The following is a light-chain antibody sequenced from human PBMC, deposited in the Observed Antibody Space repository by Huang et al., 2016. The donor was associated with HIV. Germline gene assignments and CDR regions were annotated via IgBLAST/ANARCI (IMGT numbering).Light chain of an antibody. CDR3: QQYYLSPHT. J-gene: IGKJ2*01. CDR2: GAS. Sequence: DIQMTQSPSSQSASVGHRVTITCRASQDVIGRLAWYQQKPGKAPKLLLYGASTLQSGVPSRFIGGGSGTDYTLTISSLQPEDFATYYCQQYYLSPHTFGQGTRLDI. CDR1: QDVIGR. V-gene: IGKV1-NL1*01.